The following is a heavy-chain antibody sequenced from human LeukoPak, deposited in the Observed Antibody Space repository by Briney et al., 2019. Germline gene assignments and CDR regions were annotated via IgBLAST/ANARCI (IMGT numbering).Heavy chain of an antibody. CDR1: GFTFSGSA. J-gene: IGHJ6*02. V-gene: IGHV3-73*01. D-gene: IGHD5-18*01. Sequence: GGSLRLSCAASGFTFSGSAMHWVRQASGKGLEWVGRIRSKANNYATAYAASMKGRFTISRDDSKNTAYLQMNSLRAEDTAVYYCEREDRFGYNYAYGLDVWGQGTTVTVSS. CDR2: IRSKANNYAT. CDR3: EREDRFGYNYAYGLDV.